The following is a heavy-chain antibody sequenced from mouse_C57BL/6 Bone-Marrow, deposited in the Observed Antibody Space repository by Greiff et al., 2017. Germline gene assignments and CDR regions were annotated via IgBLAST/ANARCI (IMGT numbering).Heavy chain of an antibody. D-gene: IGHD1-1*01. V-gene: IGHV5-6*01. J-gene: IGHJ2*01. Sequence: EVKLVESGGDLVKPRGSLQLSCAASGFTFSSYGMSWVRQTPDKRLEWVATISSGGSYTYYPDSVKGRFTISRDNAKNTLYLQMSSLKSEDTAMYYCARRGYGSSSLYYFDYWGQGTTLTVSS. CDR1: GFTFSSYG. CDR3: ARRGYGSSSLYYFDY. CDR2: ISSGGSYT.